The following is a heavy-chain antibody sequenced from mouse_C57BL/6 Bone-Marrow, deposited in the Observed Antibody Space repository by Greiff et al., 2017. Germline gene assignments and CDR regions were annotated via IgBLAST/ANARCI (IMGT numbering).Heavy chain of an antibody. CDR2: IYPRSGNT. CDR3: ARDRIDQPIAY. J-gene: IGHJ3*01. D-gene: IGHD3-2*01. Sequence: QVQLLQSGAELARPGASVKLSCKASGFTFTSYGISWVKQRTGQGLEWIGEIYPRSGNTYYNEKVKGKATLTADKSSSTAYLEMRHLTSEDSAVYYCARDRIDQPIAYWGQGTLVTVSA. V-gene: IGHV1-81*01. CDR1: GFTFTSYG.